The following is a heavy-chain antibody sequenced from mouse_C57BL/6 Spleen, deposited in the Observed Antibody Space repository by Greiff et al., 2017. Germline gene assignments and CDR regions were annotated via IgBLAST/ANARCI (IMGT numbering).Heavy chain of an antibody. J-gene: IGHJ4*01. CDR3: ARLNWEGAMDY. Sequence: VQLQQSGPELVKPGASVKISCKASGYAFSSSWMNWVKQRPGKGLEWIGRLYPGGGDTYYHGKFKGKATLTADKSSRTAYMQLSSLTSEDAAVYFCARLNWEGAMDYWGQGTSVTVSS. D-gene: IGHD4-1*01. CDR1: GYAFSSSW. CDR2: LYPGGGDT. V-gene: IGHV1-82*01.